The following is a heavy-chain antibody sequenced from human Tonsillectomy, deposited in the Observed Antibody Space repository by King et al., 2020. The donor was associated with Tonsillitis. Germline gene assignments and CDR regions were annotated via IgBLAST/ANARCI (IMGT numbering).Heavy chain of an antibody. J-gene: IGHJ4*02. CDR1: GFTFSNYG. Sequence: VQLVESGGDLVQPGGSLRLSCAASGFTFSNYGMNWRRQVPGQGVEWVSYIHNISKNIYYADSVKGRVTTSRDNCKNSLYLQMNSLRAEDTALYYCARGNWYFDFWGQGILVTVSS. V-gene: IGHV3-48*01. CDR3: ARGNWYFDF. CDR2: IHNISKNI.